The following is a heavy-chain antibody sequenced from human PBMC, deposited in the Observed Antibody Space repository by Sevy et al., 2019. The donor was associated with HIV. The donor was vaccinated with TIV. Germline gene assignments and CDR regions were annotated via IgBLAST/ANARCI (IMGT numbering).Heavy chain of an antibody. D-gene: IGHD5-12*01. V-gene: IGHV3-7*01. CDR1: GFTFSDYY. J-gene: IGHJ4*02. CDR3: ASTALTSGYYSFDY. CDR2: IKQDGSDK. Sequence: GGSLRLSCAASGFTFSDYYMSWIRQAPGKGLEWVANIKQDGSDKYYVDSVKGRFTISRDNAKNSLYLQMNSLRAEDTAVYYCASTALTSGYYSFDYWGQGTLVTVSS.